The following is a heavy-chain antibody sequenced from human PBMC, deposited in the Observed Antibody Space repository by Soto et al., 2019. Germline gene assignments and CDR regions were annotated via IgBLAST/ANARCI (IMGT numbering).Heavy chain of an antibody. J-gene: IGHJ4*02. CDR1: GVSVSSGSYY. D-gene: IGHD2-8*01. CDR3: ARVNGGPYYFDK. Sequence: QVQLQESGPGLVKPSETLSLTCSVSGVSVSSGSYYWSWIRQPPGKGLEGIGYIYHYTGGTNYNPSLKSRVTISVDTSKNQFSLKLSSVTAADTAVYYCARVNGGPYYFDKWGQGTLVTVSS. V-gene: IGHV4-61*01. CDR2: IYHYTGGT.